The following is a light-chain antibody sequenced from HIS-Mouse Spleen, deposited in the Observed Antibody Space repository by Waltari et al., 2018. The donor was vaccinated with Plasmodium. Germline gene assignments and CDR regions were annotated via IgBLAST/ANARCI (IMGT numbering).Light chain of an antibody. Sequence: QSALTQPASVSGSPGQSITIPCTGTSSDVGGYNYVSWYQQHPGKAPILMIYDVSNRPSGVSNRFSGSKSGNTASLTISGLQAEDEADYYCSSYTSSSTLYVVFGGGTKLTVL. J-gene: IGLJ2*01. CDR2: DVS. V-gene: IGLV2-14*03. CDR1: SSDVGGYNY. CDR3: SSYTSSSTLYVV.